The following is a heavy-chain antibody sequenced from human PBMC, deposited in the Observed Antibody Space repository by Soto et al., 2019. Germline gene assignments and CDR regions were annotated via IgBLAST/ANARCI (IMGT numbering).Heavy chain of an antibody. J-gene: IGHJ4*02. Sequence: SETLSLTCTVSGGSISSYYWSWIRQPPGKGLEWIGYIYYSGSTNYNPSLKSRVTISVDTSKNQFSLKLSSVTAADAAVYYCAREVRGYSGYKNDYWGQGTLVTVSS. CDR2: IYYSGST. V-gene: IGHV4-59*01. CDR3: AREVRGYSGYKNDY. D-gene: IGHD5-12*01. CDR1: GGSISSYY.